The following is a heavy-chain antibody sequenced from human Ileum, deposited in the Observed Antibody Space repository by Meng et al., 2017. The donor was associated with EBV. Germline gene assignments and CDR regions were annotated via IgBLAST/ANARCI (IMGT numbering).Heavy chain of an antibody. CDR2: IYHSGST. D-gene: IGHD6-19*01. Sequence: QLQLPGPGPGLVKPSGTLSPTCAVSGGSISSSNWWSWVRQPPGKGLEWIGEIYHSGSTNYNPSLKSRVTISVDKSKNQFSLNLSSVTAADMAVYYCARVGQWLPIDYWGQGTLVTVSS. CDR3: ARVGQWLPIDY. J-gene: IGHJ4*02. CDR1: GGSISSSNW. V-gene: IGHV4-4*02.